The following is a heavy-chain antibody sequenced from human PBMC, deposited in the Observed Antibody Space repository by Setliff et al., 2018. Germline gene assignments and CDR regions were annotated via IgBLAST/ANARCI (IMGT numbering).Heavy chain of an antibody. CDR1: SGSIINYY. CDR2: TKYDGTT. CDR3: ARGCAAGACYSDYYYYMDV. V-gene: IGHV4-59*01. J-gene: IGHJ6*03. Sequence: SETLSLTCTVSSGSIINYYWSWIRQPPGRPLEWIGYTKYDGTTDYNPSLDSRVTMSVDTSKNQFSLKLKSVTAADTAMYCCARGCAAGACYSDYYYYMDVWGKGTTVTVSS. D-gene: IGHD2-15*01.